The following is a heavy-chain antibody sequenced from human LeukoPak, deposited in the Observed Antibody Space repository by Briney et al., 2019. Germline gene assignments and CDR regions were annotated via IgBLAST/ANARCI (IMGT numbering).Heavy chain of an antibody. V-gene: IGHV1-46*01. CDR2: INPSGGSP. CDR1: GYTFTSYH. Sequence: ASVRVSCKASGYTFTSYHLHWVRQAPGQGLEWMGIINPSGGSPNYAQKFQGRVTMTRDMSTSTVNMELSSLRSEDTAVYYCARAQGSYYHYYMDVWGKGTTVTVSS. J-gene: IGHJ6*03. D-gene: IGHD1-26*01. CDR3: ARAQGSYYHYYMDV.